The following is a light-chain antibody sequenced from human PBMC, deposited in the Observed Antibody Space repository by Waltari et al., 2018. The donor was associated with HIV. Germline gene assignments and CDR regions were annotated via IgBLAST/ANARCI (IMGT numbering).Light chain of an antibody. V-gene: IGLV3-19*01. Sequence: SSELTQDPVVSVALGQTVKIACLGDSLRKYYASWYRVRPGQAPQLLVYGKNSRPSGIPDRYSASSSVNRAFLTITGGRAEDEAGYYCACWDRSGDYTIFGGGTSLTGL. CDR3: ACWDRSGDYTI. CDR2: GKN. CDR1: SLRKYY. J-gene: IGLJ2*01.